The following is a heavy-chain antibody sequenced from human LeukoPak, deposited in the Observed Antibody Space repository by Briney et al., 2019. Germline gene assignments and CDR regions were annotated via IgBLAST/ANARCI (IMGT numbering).Heavy chain of an antibody. J-gene: IGHJ5*02. CDR2: IYYSGST. Sequence: SETLSLTCTVSGGSISSYYWSWIRQPPGKGLEWIGYIYYSGSTNYNPSLRSRVTISVDTSKNQFSLKLNSVTAADTAVYYCARVRSGTGGNWFDPWGQGTLVTVSS. CDR3: ARVRSGTGGNWFDP. CDR1: GGSISSYY. D-gene: IGHD1-1*01. V-gene: IGHV4-59*01.